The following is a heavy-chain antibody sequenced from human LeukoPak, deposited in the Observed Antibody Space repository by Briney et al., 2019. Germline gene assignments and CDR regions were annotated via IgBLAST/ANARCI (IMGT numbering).Heavy chain of an antibody. CDR2: LYYSGST. Sequence: SETLSLTCIVSGGSITSSSYYWGWIRQPPGKGLEWIGNLYYSGSTYYNSSLKSRVTISGDTSKNQFSLKLSSVTAADTAVYYCARSRVYYYYMDVWGKGTTVTVSS. D-gene: IGHD6-13*01. J-gene: IGHJ6*03. V-gene: IGHV4-39*07. CDR1: GGSITSSSYY. CDR3: ARSRVYYYYMDV.